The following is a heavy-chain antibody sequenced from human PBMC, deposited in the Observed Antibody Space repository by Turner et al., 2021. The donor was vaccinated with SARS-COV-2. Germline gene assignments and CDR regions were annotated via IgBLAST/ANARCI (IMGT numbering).Heavy chain of an antibody. CDR1: GLTFSIND. J-gene: IGHJ4*02. Sequence: VQLVESGGGLVTPGGSLRLSCAASGLTFSINDMNWVRQAPGKGLEWVSSITTGSDYIYYVRSVKGRFTVSRDNAKDLLFLQMNSLRGEDTGVYYCTKDRQHDYIDYEACFDFWGQGTLVTASS. CDR3: TKDRQHDYIDYEACFDF. D-gene: IGHD3-16*01. V-gene: IGHV3-21*01. CDR2: ITTGSDYI.